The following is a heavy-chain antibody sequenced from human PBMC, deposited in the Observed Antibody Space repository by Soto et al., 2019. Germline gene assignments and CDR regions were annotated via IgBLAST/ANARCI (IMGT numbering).Heavy chain of an antibody. J-gene: IGHJ3*02. CDR1: GYTFTSYG. CDR3: ARLGYSYGHDAFDI. CDR2: ISAYNGNT. D-gene: IGHD5-18*01. Sequence: ASVKVSCRASGYTFTSYGISWVRQAPGQGLEWMGWISAYNGNTNYAQKLQGRVTMTTDTSTSTAYMELRSLRSDDTAVYYCARLGYSYGHDAFDIWGQGTRVTVSS. V-gene: IGHV1-18*01.